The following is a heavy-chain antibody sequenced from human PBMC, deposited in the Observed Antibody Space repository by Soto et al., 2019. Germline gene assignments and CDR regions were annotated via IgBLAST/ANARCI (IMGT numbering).Heavy chain of an antibody. D-gene: IGHD3-22*01. V-gene: IGHV4-39*01. CDR2: IYYSGST. Sequence: SETLSLTCTVSGGSISSSSYYWGWIRQPPGKGLEWIGSIYYSGSTYYNPSLKSRVTISVDTSKNQFSLTLSSVTAADTAVYYCASHLSYDSSGYYWPYGLDVWGQGTTVTVSS. CDR3: ASHLSYDSSGYYWPYGLDV. J-gene: IGHJ6*02. CDR1: GGSISSSSYY.